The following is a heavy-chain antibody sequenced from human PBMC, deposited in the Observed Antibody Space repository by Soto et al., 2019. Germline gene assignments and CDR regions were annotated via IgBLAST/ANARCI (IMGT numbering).Heavy chain of an antibody. J-gene: IGHJ3*02. CDR1: GFTFRSYS. V-gene: IGHV3-21*01. Sequence: LRLSCTASGFTFRSYSMNWVRQAPGKGLEWVSSISSSSSYIYYADSVKGRFTISRDNAKNSLFLQMNGLRAEDTAVYYCASFGGYPDSFNIWGQGT. D-gene: IGHD3-16*01. CDR2: ISSSSSYI. CDR3: ASFGGYPDSFNI.